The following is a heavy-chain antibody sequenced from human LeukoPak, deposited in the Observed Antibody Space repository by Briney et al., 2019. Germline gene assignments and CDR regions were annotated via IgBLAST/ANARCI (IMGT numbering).Heavy chain of an antibody. CDR2: IYYSGST. CDR1: GGSISGYY. Sequence: PSETLSLTCTVSGGSISGYYWSWIRQPPGKGLECIGYIYYSGSTNYNPSLKSRVTISVDTSGNQFSLKLTSVTAADTAVYYCAKVSDRDSSGYYWGFEYWGQGTLVTVSS. D-gene: IGHD3-22*01. J-gene: IGHJ4*02. CDR3: AKVSDRDSSGYYWGFEY. V-gene: IGHV4-59*08.